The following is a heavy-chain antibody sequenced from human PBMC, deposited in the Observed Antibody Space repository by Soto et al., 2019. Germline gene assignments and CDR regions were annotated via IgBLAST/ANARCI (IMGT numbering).Heavy chain of an antibody. CDR3: ARYCSSTSCDHYFDY. J-gene: IGHJ4*02. CDR1: GYSFTNYG. Sequence: ASVKVSCKASGYSFTNYGISWVRQAPGQGLEWMGWISPYNGDTNYAQKLQGRVTMTTDTSTSTAYMELRSLRSDDTAVYYCARYCSSTSCDHYFDYWGQGTLVTVSS. CDR2: ISPYNGDT. V-gene: IGHV1-18*01. D-gene: IGHD2-2*01.